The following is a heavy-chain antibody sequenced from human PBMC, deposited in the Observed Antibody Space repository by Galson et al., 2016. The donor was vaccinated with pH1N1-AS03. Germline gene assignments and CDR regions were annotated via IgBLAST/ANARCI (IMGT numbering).Heavy chain of an antibody. CDR3: SRESERYPNTMAFDI. V-gene: IGHV1-2*06. Sequence: SVKVSCKATGYSFTGYYIHWVRQAPGQGLEWLGRISPNSGGTKYAQKFQGRVTMTTDTSISTAYMELSRLRSDDTAVYFCSRESERYPNTMAFDIWGQGAMVTVSS. J-gene: IGHJ3*02. CDR1: GYSFTGYY. CDR2: ISPNSGGT. D-gene: IGHD3-10*01.